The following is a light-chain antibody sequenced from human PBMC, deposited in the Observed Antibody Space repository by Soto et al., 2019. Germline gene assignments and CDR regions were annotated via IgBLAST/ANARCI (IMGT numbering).Light chain of an antibody. CDR3: LQDYNYPLT. J-gene: IGKJ3*01. CDR2: TAS. V-gene: IGKV1-6*01. CDR1: QGIRNN. Sequence: AIQMTQSPSSQSASVGDRVAITCRASQGIRNNLGWYQQKPGKAPKLLIYTASNLQSGVPSRFSGSGSGTDFTLTISSLQPEDFATYYCLQDYNYPLTFGPGTKVDIK.